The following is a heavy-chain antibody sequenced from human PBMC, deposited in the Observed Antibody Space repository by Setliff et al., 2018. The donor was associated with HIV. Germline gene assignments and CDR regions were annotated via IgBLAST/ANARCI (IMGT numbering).Heavy chain of an antibody. D-gene: IGHD6-13*01. Sequence: PSETLSLSCAASGFTFNNYAIHWVRQAPGKGLEWVANIKQDGSDMHYIESVKGRFTIFRDNAKNSVFLQMNSLRAEDTGVYYCATQTGFYNSHWYDYWGQGTMVTVSS. CDR1: GFTFNNYA. V-gene: IGHV3-7*01. CDR3: ATQTGFYNSHWYDY. CDR2: IKQDGSDM. J-gene: IGHJ4*02.